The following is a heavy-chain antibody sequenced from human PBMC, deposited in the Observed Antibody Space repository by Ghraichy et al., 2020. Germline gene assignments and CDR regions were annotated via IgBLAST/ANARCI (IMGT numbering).Heavy chain of an antibody. J-gene: IGHJ4*02. V-gene: IGHV3-21*01. CDR1: GFTFSSYS. CDR2: ISSSSSYI. CDR3: ARDVRGYSFPYYFDY. D-gene: IGHD5-18*01. Sequence: GESLNISCAASGFTFSSYSMNWVRQAPGKGLEWVSSISSSSSYIYYADSVKGRFTISRDNAKNSLYLQMNSLRAEDTAVYYCARDVRGYSFPYYFDYWGQGTLVTVSS.